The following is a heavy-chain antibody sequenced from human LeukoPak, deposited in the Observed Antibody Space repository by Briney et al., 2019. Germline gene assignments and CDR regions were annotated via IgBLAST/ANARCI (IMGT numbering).Heavy chain of an antibody. Sequence: ASVKVSCKASGYTFTSYGISWVRQAPGQGLEWMGWISAYNGNTNYAQKLQGRVTMTTDTPTSTAYMELRSLRSDDTAVYYCARNPNIVVVPAASWYFDYWGQGTLVTVSS. CDR3: ARNPNIVVVPAASWYFDY. D-gene: IGHD2-2*01. CDR2: ISAYNGNT. V-gene: IGHV1-18*01. J-gene: IGHJ4*02. CDR1: GYTFTSYG.